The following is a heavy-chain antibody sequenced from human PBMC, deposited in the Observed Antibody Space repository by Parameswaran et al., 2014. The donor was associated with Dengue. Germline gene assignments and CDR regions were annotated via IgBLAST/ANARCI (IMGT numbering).Heavy chain of an antibody. CDR3: ARRSYYDFWSGLDSSYYYYYMDV. D-gene: IGHD3-3*01. CDR2: INTNTGNP. V-gene: IGHV7-4-1*02. J-gene: IGHJ6*03. Sequence: WVRQAPGQGLEWMGWINTNTGNPTYAQGFTGRFVFSLDTSVSTAYLQISSLKAEDTAVYYCARRSYYDFWSGLDSSYYYYYMDVWGKGTTVTVSS.